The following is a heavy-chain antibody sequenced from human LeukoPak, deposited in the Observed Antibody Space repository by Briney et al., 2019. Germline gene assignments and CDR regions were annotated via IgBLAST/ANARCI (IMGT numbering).Heavy chain of an antibody. Sequence: ASVKVSCKASGYTFTSYDINWVRQATGQGLEWTGWMNPNSGNTGYAQKFQGRVTITRNTSISTAYMELSSLRSEDTAVYYCARAPGATSPYYFDYWGQGTLVTVSS. V-gene: IGHV1-8*03. CDR3: ARAPGATSPYYFDY. J-gene: IGHJ4*02. D-gene: IGHD1-26*01. CDR1: GYTFTSYD. CDR2: MNPNSGNT.